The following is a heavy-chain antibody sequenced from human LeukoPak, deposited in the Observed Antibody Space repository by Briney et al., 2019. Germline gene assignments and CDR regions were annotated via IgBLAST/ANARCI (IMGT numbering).Heavy chain of an antibody. CDR2: IHLSGNT. Sequence: PGGSLRLSCAASGFTFSNAWMSWVCQPPGKGLEWVGEIHLSGNTNYNPSLKSRVTISVDKSKMQFSLKLSSVTAADTAVYYCVRGISPGSGWHFDIWGQGTMVTVSS. J-gene: IGHJ3*02. V-gene: IGHV4-4*02. CDR3: VRGISPGSGWHFDI. D-gene: IGHD6-19*01. CDR1: GFTFSNAW.